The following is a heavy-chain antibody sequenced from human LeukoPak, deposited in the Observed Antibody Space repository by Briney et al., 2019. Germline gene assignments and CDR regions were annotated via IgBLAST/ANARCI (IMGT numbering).Heavy chain of an antibody. CDR2: IIPIFGTA. D-gene: IGHD3-3*01. J-gene: IGHJ4*02. V-gene: IGHV1-69*13. Sequence: GPQLKVSCKASGGTFSSYAISWVRQAPGQGLEWMGGIIPIFGTANYAQKFQGRVTITADESTSTAYMELSSLRSEDTAVYYCARVGTIFGVVNGFDYWGQGTLVTVSS. CDR3: ARVGTIFGVVNGFDY. CDR1: GGTFSSYA.